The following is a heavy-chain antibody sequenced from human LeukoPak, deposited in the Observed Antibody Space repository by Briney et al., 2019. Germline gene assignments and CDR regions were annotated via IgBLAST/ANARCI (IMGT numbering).Heavy chain of an antibody. J-gene: IGHJ6*02. V-gene: IGHV3-30-3*01. CDR1: GFTFSSYA. D-gene: IGHD3/OR15-3a*01. CDR3: ARSLVLDHYYGMDV. CDR2: ISYDGSNK. Sequence: GGSLRLSCAASGFTFSSYAMHWVRQAPGKGLEWVAVISYDGSNKYYADSVKGRFTISRDNSKNTLYLQMNSLRAEDTAVYYCARSLVLDHYYGMDVWGQGTTVTVSS.